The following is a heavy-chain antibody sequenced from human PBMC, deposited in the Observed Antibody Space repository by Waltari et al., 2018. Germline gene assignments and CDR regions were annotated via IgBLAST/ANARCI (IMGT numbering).Heavy chain of an antibody. V-gene: IGHV1-69*05. J-gene: IGHJ6*02. D-gene: IGHD6-6*01. CDR2: IIPIFGTA. CDR1: GGTFSSYA. CDR3: ARDRAARPPYYYYGMDV. Sequence: QVQLVQSGAEVKKPGSSVKVSCKASGGTFSSYAISWVRQAPGQGLEWMGGIIPIFGTANYAQKFQGRVTITTDESTSTAYMELSSLRSEDTAVYYCARDRAARPPYYYYGMDVWGQGTTVTVSS.